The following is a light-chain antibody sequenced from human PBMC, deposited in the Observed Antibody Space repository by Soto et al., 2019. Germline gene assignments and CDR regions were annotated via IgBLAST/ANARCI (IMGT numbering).Light chain of an antibody. CDR3: SSYAGSL. Sequence: QLVLTQPPSASGSPGQSVTISCTGTSSDVGGYNYVSWYQQHPGKAPKLMIYEVSKRPSGVPDRFSGSKSGNTASLTVSGLQAEDEADYYCSSYAGSLFGGGTKLTVL. V-gene: IGLV2-8*01. CDR1: SSDVGGYNY. CDR2: EVS. J-gene: IGLJ2*01.